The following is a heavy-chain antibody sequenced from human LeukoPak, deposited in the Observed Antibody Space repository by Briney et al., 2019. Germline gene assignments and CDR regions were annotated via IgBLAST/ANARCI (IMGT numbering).Heavy chain of an antibody. J-gene: IGHJ4*02. CDR1: GFTFDDYG. CDR2: INWNGGST. D-gene: IGHD4-11*01. CDR3: ARGDYGNYHYFDY. Sequence: RPGGSLSLSRAASGFTFDDYGMSWVRPAPGKGLEWVSCINWNGGSTGYADSVKGRFTTPRDNAKNSLYLQMNGLRAEDTALYYSARGDYGNYHYFDYWGQGALVTVSS. V-gene: IGHV3-20*04.